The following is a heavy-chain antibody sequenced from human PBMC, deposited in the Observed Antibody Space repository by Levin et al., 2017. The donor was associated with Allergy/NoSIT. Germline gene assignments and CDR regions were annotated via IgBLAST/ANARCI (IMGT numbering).Heavy chain of an antibody. CDR1: GFTFSNAW. J-gene: IGHJ4*02. V-gene: IGHV3-15*07. D-gene: IGHD2-15*01. CDR2: IKSKTDGGTT. Sequence: GGSLRLSFAASGFTFSNAWMNWVRQAPGKGLEWVGRIKSKTDGGTTDYAAPVKGRFTISRDDSKNTLYLQMNSLKTEDTAVYYCTTVLVVVVAAPPEPYWGQGTLVTVSS. CDR3: TTVLVVVVAAPPEPY.